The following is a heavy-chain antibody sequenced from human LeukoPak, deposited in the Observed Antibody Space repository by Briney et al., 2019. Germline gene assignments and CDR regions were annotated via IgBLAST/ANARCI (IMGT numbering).Heavy chain of an antibody. CDR3: ATYDSSGYYLDY. D-gene: IGHD3-22*01. CDR2: IYSGGST. V-gene: IGHV3-53*01. CDR1: GFTVSSNY. Sequence: GGSLRLSCAASGFTVSSNYMSWVRQAPGKGLEWASVIYSGGSTYYADSVKGRFTISRDNSKNTLYLQMNSLRAEDTAVYYCATYDSSGYYLDYWGQGTLVTVSS. J-gene: IGHJ4*02.